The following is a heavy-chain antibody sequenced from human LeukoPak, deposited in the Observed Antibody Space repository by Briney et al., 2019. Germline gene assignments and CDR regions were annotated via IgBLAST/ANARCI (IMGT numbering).Heavy chain of an antibody. V-gene: IGHV4-61*02. D-gene: IGHD3-22*01. J-gene: IGHJ5*02. Sequence: PSQTLSLTYTISGGSLSSGSYYWSWIRQPAGKGLEWIGRIYTSGSTNYNPSLKSRVTISVYTSKNQFSLKLSSVTAADTAVYYCARAPTISGYYENWFDPWGQGTLVTVSS. CDR2: IYTSGST. CDR1: GGSLSSGSYY. CDR3: ARAPTISGYYENWFDP.